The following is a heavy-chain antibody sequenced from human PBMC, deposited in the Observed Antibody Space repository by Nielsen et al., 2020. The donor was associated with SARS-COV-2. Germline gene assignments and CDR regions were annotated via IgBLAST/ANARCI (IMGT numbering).Heavy chain of an antibody. CDR2: ISYDGSNE. V-gene: IGHV3-33*05. CDR3: ATSPRGRSGWYPY. CDR1: GFTFSSYG. J-gene: IGHJ4*02. Sequence: GESLKISCAASGFTFSSYGMHWVRQAPGKGLEPVAVISYDGSNEYYGDSVKGRFTISRDNSKNTLYLQINSLRAEDTAVYYCATSPRGRSGWYPYWGQGTLVTVSS. D-gene: IGHD6-19*01.